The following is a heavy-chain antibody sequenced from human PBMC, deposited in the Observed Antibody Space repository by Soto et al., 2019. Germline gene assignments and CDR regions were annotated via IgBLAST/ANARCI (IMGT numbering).Heavy chain of an antibody. CDR3: ARDMIGDILPTYYKVYYYAMDV. CDR2: INHSGST. V-gene: IGHV4-34*01. CDR1: GGSFSGYD. J-gene: IGHJ6*02. D-gene: IGHD3-9*01. Sequence: SETLSLTCAVYGGSFSGYDWTWIRQPPGTGLEWIGEINHSGSTNYNPSLKSRVTISVDTSKNQFSLKLTSVTAADTALYYCARDMIGDILPTYYKVYYYAMDVWGQGTTVTVSS.